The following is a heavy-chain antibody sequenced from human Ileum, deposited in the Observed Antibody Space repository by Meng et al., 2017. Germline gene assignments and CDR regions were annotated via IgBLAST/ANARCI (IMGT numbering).Heavy chain of an antibody. CDR2: SNMDASSK. CDR1: GFTFNNDW. CDR3: AGERWEKSYAW. D-gene: IGHD1-26*01. Sequence: EVQLRVDSAVGLAQTGGVLRLACEASGFTFNNDWMNRACQPAGKGEGLGSRSNMDASSKVYAEFVKGRFTITRDNAKNMVYLQMNGLRAEDTAVYYCAGERWEKSYAWWGQGTLVTVSS. J-gene: IGHJ4*02. V-gene: IGHV3-74*01.